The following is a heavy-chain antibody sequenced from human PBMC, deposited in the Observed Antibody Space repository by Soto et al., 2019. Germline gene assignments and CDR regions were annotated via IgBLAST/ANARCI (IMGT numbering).Heavy chain of an antibody. CDR1: GYSFTSYW. V-gene: IGHV5-51*01. CDR2: IYPGDSDT. D-gene: IGHD3-3*01. Sequence: GESLKISCKGSGYSFTSYWIGWVRQMPGKGLEWMGIIYPGDSDTRYSPSFQGQVTISADKSISTAYLQWSSLKASDTAMYYCARRYREGSWSGYYTSWFDPWGQGTLVTVSS. J-gene: IGHJ5*02. CDR3: ARRYREGSWSGYYTSWFDP.